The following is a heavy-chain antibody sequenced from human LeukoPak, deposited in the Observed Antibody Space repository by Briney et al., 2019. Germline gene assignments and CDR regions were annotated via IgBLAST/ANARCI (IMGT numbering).Heavy chain of an antibody. CDR1: GGPISSGSYY. D-gene: IGHD3-22*01. V-gene: IGHV4-61*02. Sequence: SETLSLTCTVSGGPISSGSYYWSWIRQPAGKGLEWIGRIYTSGSTNYNPSLKSRVTISVDTSKNQFSLKLISVTAADTAVYYCARAPHYYYDSSGSIFDYWGQGTLVTVSS. J-gene: IGHJ4*02. CDR2: IYTSGST. CDR3: ARAPHYYYDSSGSIFDY.